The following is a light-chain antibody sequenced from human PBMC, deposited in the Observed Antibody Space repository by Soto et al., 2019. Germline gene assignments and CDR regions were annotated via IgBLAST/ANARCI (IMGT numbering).Light chain of an antibody. CDR2: GAS. V-gene: IGKV3-20*01. J-gene: IGKJ1*01. CDR1: QSIKSNY. Sequence: EIVLTQSPGTLSLSPGERATLSCRASQSIKSNYVAWYQRKPGQAPMLLIYGASSRATGIPDRFSGSGSVPTITLTICRLEHEGFQVCDCQQYCQSPWTCGQGTKVEIK. CDR3: QQYCQSPWT.